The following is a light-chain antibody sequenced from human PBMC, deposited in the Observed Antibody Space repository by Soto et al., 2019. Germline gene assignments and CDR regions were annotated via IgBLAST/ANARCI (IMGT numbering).Light chain of an antibody. J-gene: IGKJ1*01. CDR2: DAS. V-gene: IGKV1-5*01. CDR3: QEYERHLRT. Sequence: DILMTQSASALSASVVDGITITCLASETISSWLAWYQQKSGKAPQLLIYDASTLESGVPSRFSGSGFGTEFSLTISSLQPDDFATYYCQEYERHLRTFGPGTKVDIK. CDR1: ETISSW.